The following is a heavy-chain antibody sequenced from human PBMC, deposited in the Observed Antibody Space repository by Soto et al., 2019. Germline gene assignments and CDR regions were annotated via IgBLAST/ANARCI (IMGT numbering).Heavy chain of an antibody. Sequence: SVKVSCKASGGTFSSFGINWVRQAPGQGLEWMGGIIPVFGRPNYAQRFRGRLTITADESTNTSYMELIDLTSEDTAVYYCAREASGYDFWGQGTQGTVFS. V-gene: IGHV1-69*13. D-gene: IGHD5-12*01. J-gene: IGHJ4*02. CDR3: AREASGYDF. CDR1: GGTFSSFG. CDR2: IIPVFGRP.